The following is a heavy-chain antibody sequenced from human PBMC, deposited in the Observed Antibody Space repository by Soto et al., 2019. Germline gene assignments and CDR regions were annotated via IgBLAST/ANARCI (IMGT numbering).Heavy chain of an antibody. J-gene: IGHJ3*02. D-gene: IGHD3-10*01. CDR1: GFTFDDYA. Sequence: EVQLVESGGGLVQPGRSLRLSCAASGFTFDDYAMHWVRQAPGKGLEWVSGISWNSGSIGYADSVKGRFTISRDNAKNSLYLQMNSLRAEDTALYYCAKVMVRGVIRTDDAFDIWGQGTMVTVSS. CDR3: AKVMVRGVIRTDDAFDI. V-gene: IGHV3-9*01. CDR2: ISWNSGSI.